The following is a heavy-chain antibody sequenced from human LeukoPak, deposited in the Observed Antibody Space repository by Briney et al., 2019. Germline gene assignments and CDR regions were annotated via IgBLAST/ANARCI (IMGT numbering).Heavy chain of an antibody. CDR2: ISWNSGSI. Sequence: GGSLRLSCAASGFTFDDYAMHWVRQAPGKGLEWVSGISWNSGSIGYADSVKGRFTISRDNAKNSLYLQMNSLRAEDMALYYCAKDMGGSYYRGNAFDIWGQGTMVTVSS. V-gene: IGHV3-9*03. D-gene: IGHD1-26*01. CDR1: GFTFDDYA. J-gene: IGHJ3*02. CDR3: AKDMGGSYYRGNAFDI.